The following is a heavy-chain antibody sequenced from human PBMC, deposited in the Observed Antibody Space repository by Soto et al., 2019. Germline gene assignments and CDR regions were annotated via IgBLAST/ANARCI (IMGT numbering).Heavy chain of an antibody. Sequence: SETLSLTCAVYGGSFSGYYWSWIRQPPGKGLEWIGEINHSGSTNYNPSLKRRVTISVDASKNQFSLKLSSVTAADTAVYYCARVSRRTPPSRYYYDSSGYYQGYFDYWGQGTLVTVSS. CDR2: INHSGST. CDR1: GGSFSGYY. CDR3: ARVSRRTPPSRYYYDSSGYYQGYFDY. J-gene: IGHJ4*02. D-gene: IGHD3-22*01. V-gene: IGHV4-34*01.